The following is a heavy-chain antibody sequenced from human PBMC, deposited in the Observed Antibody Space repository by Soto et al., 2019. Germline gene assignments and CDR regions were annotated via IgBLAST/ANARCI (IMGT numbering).Heavy chain of an antibody. CDR1: GGSISSYY. V-gene: IGHV4-59*01. J-gene: IGHJ4*02. CDR2: IYYSGST. CDR3: AWALVEWSKATGRGDPTFDY. Sequence: KPSETLSLTCTVSGGSISSYYWSWIRQPPGKGLEWIGYIYYSGSTNYNPSLKSRVTISVDTSKNQFSLKLSSVTAADTAVYYCAWALVEWSKATGRGDPTFDYWGQGTLVTVSS. D-gene: IGHD3-3*01.